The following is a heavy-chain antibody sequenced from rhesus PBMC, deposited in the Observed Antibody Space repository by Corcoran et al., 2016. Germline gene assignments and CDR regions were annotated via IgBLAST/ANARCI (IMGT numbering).Heavy chain of an antibody. V-gene: IGHV4-106*01. CDR3: ARLGLGGAAAGPVFDY. Sequence: QVQLQESGPGLVKPSETLSLTCAVSGGSISDDYYWSWIRQPPGKGLEWIGYIYGSGGGTNYNPSLKIRVTISIDTSKNQFSLKLSSVTAADTAVYYCARLGLGGAAAGPVFDYWGQGVLVTVSS. CDR1: GGSISDDYY. D-gene: IGHD6S26*01. CDR2: IYGSGGGT. J-gene: IGHJ4*01.